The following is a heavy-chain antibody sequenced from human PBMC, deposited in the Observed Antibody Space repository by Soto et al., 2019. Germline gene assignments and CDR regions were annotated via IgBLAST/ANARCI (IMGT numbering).Heavy chain of an antibody. J-gene: IGHJ4*02. CDR1: GYTFTSYG. D-gene: IGHD3-22*01. V-gene: IGHV1-18*01. Sequence: GASVKVSCKASGYTFTSYGISWVRQAPGQGLEWMGWISAYNGNTNYAQKFQGRVTMTTDTSTSTAYMELSSLRSEDTAVYYCARHYYDSSGDEYYFDYWGQGTLVTVSS. CDR3: ARHYYDSSGDEYYFDY. CDR2: ISAYNGNT.